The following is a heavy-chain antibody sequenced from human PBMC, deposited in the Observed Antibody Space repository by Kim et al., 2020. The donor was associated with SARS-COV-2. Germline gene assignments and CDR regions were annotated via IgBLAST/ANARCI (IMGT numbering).Heavy chain of an antibody. V-gene: IGHV4-39*01. CDR1: GGSISSSSYY. J-gene: IGHJ4*02. Sequence: SETLSLTCTVSGGSISSSSYYWGWIRQPPGKGLEWIGSIYYSGSTYYNPSLKSRVTISVDTSKNQFSLKLSSVTAADTAVYYCARQRPPIYDYVWGSYRYPFDYWGQGTLVTVSS. CDR2: IYYSGST. CDR3: ARQRPPIYDYVWGSYRYPFDY. D-gene: IGHD3-16*02.